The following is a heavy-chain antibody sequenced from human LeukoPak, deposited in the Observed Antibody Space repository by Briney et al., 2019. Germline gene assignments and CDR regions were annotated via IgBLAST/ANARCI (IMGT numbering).Heavy chain of an antibody. CDR3: ARDRVKGPYNWFDP. J-gene: IGHJ5*02. Sequence: PSETLSLTCAVSGGSISSGGYSWSWIRQPPGKGLEWIGYIDHSGSTYYNPSLKSRVTISVDRSKNQFSLKLSSVTAADTAVYYCARDRVKGPYNWFDPWGQGTLVTVSS. CDR2: IDHSGST. D-gene: IGHD3-3*01. CDR1: GGSISSGGYS. V-gene: IGHV4-30-2*01.